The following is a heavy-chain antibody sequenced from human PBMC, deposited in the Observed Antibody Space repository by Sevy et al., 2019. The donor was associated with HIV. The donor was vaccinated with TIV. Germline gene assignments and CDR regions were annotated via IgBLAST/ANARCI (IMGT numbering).Heavy chain of an antibody. CDR3: ASDSGTYTYYFDY. CDR2: INHSGTT. V-gene: IGHV4-34*01. Sequence: SETLSLTCAVYSESFRRYYWNWIRQSPEKGLEWIGEINHSGTTNYNPSLKSGVTISVDPSRNQFSLKLNSVTAADTAVYYCASDSGTYTYYFDYWGQGTPVTVSS. J-gene: IGHJ4*02. CDR1: SESFRRYY. D-gene: IGHD1-26*01.